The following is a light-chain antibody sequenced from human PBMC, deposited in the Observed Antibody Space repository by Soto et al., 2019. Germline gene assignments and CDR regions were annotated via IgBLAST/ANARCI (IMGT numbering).Light chain of an antibody. V-gene: IGKV1-5*01. J-gene: IGKJ1*01. CDR3: QQYNGYSWT. CDR1: QSISQW. CDR2: DAS. Sequence: DIQMTQSPSTLSASVGDRVAITCRASQSISQWVAWYQQKPGRAPELLIYDASKLKSGVPSRFSGSGSGTGFSLTITSLQPDDSAMYYCQQYNGYSWTFGRGTKVDIK.